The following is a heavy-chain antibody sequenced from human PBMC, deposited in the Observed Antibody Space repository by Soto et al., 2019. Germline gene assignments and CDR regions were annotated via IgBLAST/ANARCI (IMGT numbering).Heavy chain of an antibody. CDR3: ARGEGVYGDYPDY. D-gene: IGHD4-17*01. CDR1: GFTFSSYG. Sequence: QVQLVESGGGVVQPGRSLRLSCAASGFTFSSYGMHWVRQAPGKGLEWVAVIWYDGSNKYYADSVKGRFTISRDNSKNALYLQMNSLRAEDTAVYYCARGEGVYGDYPDYWGQGTLVTVSS. J-gene: IGHJ4*02. V-gene: IGHV3-33*01. CDR2: IWYDGSNK.